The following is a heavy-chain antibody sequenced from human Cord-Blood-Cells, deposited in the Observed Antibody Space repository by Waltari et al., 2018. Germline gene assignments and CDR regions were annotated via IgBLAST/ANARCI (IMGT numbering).Heavy chain of an antibody. V-gene: IGHV1-3*01. CDR3: ARVVTVTNWFDP. CDR1: GYTFTSYA. J-gene: IGHJ5*02. CDR2: INAGNGNT. Sequence: QVQLVQSGAAVKKPGASVKVSCKASGYTFTSYAMHWVRQAPGQRLEWMGWINAGNGNTKYSQKFQGRVTITRDTSASTAYMELSSLRSEDTAGYYCARVVTVTNWFDPWGQGTLVTVSS. D-gene: IGHD4-4*01.